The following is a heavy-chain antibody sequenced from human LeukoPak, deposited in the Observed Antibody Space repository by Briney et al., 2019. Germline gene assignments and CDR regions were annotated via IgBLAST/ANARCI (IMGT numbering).Heavy chain of an antibody. CDR3: ALSSGWQYYFDY. Sequence: GGSLRLSCAASGFTFSSYAMSWVRQAPGKGLEWVSAISGSGGSTYYAGSVKGRFTISRDNSKNTLYLQMNGLRAEDTAVYYCALSSGWQYYFDYWGQGTLVTVSS. CDR2: ISGSGGST. V-gene: IGHV3-23*01. D-gene: IGHD6-19*01. CDR1: GFTFSSYA. J-gene: IGHJ4*02.